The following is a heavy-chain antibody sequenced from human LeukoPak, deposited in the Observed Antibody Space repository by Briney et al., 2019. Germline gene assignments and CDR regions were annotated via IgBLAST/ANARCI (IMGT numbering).Heavy chain of an antibody. CDR2: NQRQTDRGTT. V-gene: IGHV3-15*01. Sequence: GGSLTLAWAGSGFIFSNAWMNWVRQAEGKGLEWVSRNQRQTDRGTTDYAAPVKGRFTISRDDSQNTLYLQMNSLKTEHTAVYYCTTALGATFFDYWGQGTLVTVSS. D-gene: IGHD1-26*01. J-gene: IGHJ4*02. CDR1: GFIFSNAW. CDR3: TTALGATFFDY.